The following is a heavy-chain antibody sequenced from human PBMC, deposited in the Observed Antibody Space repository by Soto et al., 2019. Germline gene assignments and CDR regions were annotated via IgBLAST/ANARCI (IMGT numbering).Heavy chain of an antibody. CDR2: IYSGGST. CDR3: ASLNYYGSGSYYTAYYYYMDV. Sequence: GGSLRLSCAASGFTVSSNYMSWVRRAPGKGLEWVSVIYSGGSTYYADSVKGRFTISRDNSKNTLYLQMNSLRAEDTAVYYCASLNYYGSGSYYTAYYYYMDVWGKGTTVTVSS. J-gene: IGHJ6*03. V-gene: IGHV3-66*01. D-gene: IGHD3-10*01. CDR1: GFTVSSNY.